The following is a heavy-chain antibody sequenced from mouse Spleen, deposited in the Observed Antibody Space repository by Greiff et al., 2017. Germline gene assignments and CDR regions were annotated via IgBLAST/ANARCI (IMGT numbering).Heavy chain of an antibody. CDR3: TTRVLYDYDEGFAY. CDR2: IDPEDGDT. D-gene: IGHD2-4*01. Sequence: VQLQQSGAELVRPGASVKLSCTASGFNIKDYYMHWVKQRPEQGLEWIGRIDPEDGDTEYAPKFQGKATMTADTSSNTAYLQLSSLTSEDTAVYYCTTRVLYDYDEGFAYWGQGTLVTVSA. J-gene: IGHJ3*01. CDR1: GFNIKDYY. V-gene: IGHV14-1*01.